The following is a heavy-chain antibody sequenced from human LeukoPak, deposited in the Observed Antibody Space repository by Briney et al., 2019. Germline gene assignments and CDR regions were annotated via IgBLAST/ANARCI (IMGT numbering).Heavy chain of an antibody. Sequence: SEILSLTCTVSGGSISSSSYYWGWIRQPPGKGLEWIGSIYYSGSTYYNPSLKSRVTISVDTSKNQFSLKLSSVTAADTAVYYCAGSSFGYSAPFDYWGQGTLVTVSS. J-gene: IGHJ4*02. V-gene: IGHV4-39*07. CDR1: GGSISSSSYY. CDR3: AGSSFGYSAPFDY. D-gene: IGHD2-21*01. CDR2: IYYSGST.